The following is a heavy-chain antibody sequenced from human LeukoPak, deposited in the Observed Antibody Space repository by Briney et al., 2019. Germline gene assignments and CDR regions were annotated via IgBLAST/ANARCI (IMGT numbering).Heavy chain of an antibody. CDR3: AKGITGTGSYSVPDY. CDR2: INEDGSEK. Sequence: GGSLRLSCDASGFTFSSSWMNWVRQAPGKGLEWVASINEDGSEKYYVDSVKGRFTISRDNSKNTLSLQMNSLRAEDTALYYCAKGITGTGSYSVPDYWGQGILVTVSS. V-gene: IGHV3-7*03. CDR1: GFTFSSSW. J-gene: IGHJ4*02. D-gene: IGHD1-26*01.